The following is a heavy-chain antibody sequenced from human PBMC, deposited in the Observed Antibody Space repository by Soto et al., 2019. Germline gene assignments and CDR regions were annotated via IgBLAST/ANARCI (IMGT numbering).Heavy chain of an antibody. CDR1: GFTFSSYA. D-gene: IGHD3-10*01. CDR2: ISGSGGST. V-gene: IGHV3-23*01. J-gene: IGHJ6*02. Sequence: PGGSLRLSCAASGFTFSSYAMSWVRQAPGKGLEWVSAISGSGGSTYYADSVKGRFTISRDNSKNTLYLQMNSLRAEDTAVYYCATGRGLYYYYGMDVWGQGTTVTVS. CDR3: ATGRGLYYYYGMDV.